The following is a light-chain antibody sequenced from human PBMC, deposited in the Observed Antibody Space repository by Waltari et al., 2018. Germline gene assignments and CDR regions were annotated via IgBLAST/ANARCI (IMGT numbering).Light chain of an antibody. CDR1: QSITTF. V-gene: IGKV1-39*01. J-gene: IGKJ5*01. CDR3: QQSYSPPNT. CDR2: GAS. Sequence: DIQVPQSPSSLSASVGDRVTLTCRASQSITTFLNWYQQKPGKAPKLLIYGASTLQSGVPSRFSGSGSGTDFTLTITSLQPEDFATYYCQQSYSPPNTFGQGTRLEVK.